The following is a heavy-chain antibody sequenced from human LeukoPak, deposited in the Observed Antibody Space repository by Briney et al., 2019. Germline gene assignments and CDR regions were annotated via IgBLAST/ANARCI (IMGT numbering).Heavy chain of an antibody. CDR2: INPSGGST. D-gene: IGHD3-3*01. CDR1: GYTFTSYY. V-gene: IGHV1-46*01. CDR3: ASYDFWSGVFDY. J-gene: IGHJ4*02. Sequence: ASVKVSCKASGYTFTSYYMHWVRQAPGQGLEWMGIINPSGGSTSYAQKFQGRVTMTEDTSTDTAYMGLSSLRSEDTAVYYCASYDFWSGVFDYWGQGTLVTVSS.